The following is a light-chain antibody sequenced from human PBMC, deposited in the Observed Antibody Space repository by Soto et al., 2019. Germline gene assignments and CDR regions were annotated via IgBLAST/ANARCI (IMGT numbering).Light chain of an antibody. J-gene: IGKJ3*01. CDR3: QHRANWLGT. Sequence: EIVLTQSPATLSLSPGERATLSCRASQSVVSFLAWYQQKYGQTPRLLIYDASNRVTGIPARFSGIGSGTDFTRTISSLEPEDFAVYYCQHRANWLGTFGPGTKVDMK. CDR1: QSVVSF. V-gene: IGKV3-11*01. CDR2: DAS.